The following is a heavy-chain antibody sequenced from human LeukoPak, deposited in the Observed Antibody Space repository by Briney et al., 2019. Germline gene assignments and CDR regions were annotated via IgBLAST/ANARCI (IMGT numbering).Heavy chain of an antibody. J-gene: IGHJ6*03. V-gene: IGHV3-23*01. Sequence: GGSLRLSCAASGFSISSYAMSRVRQAPGEGLEWVSGISGSDGSTYYADSVKGRFTISRHNSKNTLYLQMNSLRAEDTAVYYCAKVPLGSGSYFPYYYYMDVWGKGTTVTVSS. CDR2: ISGSDGST. CDR1: GFSISSYA. CDR3: AKVPLGSGSYFPYYYYMDV. D-gene: IGHD1-26*01.